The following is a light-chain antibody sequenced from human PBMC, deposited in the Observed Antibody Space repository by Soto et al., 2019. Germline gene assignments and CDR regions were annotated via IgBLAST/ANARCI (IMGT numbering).Light chain of an antibody. V-gene: IGKV1-39*01. Sequence: DIQMTQSQSSLSASVEDRVIITCRASQSISNHLNWYQQKPGKAPKLLIFAASSLQSGVPSRFSGSRSGPAFTLTISSLQPEDFATYYCQQSYSSPPTFGQGTKVEIK. J-gene: IGKJ1*01. CDR3: QQSYSSPPT. CDR2: AAS. CDR1: QSISNH.